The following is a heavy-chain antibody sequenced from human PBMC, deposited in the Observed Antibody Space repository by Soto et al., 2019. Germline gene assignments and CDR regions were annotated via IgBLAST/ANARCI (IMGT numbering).Heavy chain of an antibody. Sequence: GGSLRLSCAASGFTFSSYAIHWVRQAPGKGLEWAAVISYDGSNKYYADSVKGRFTISRDNSKSTVYMQMNSLRPEDTAVYYCARDRTPGPFYYYGMDVWGQGTTVTVYS. J-gene: IGHJ6*02. CDR3: ARDRTPGPFYYYGMDV. V-gene: IGHV3-30-3*01. CDR2: ISYDGSNK. D-gene: IGHD2-15*01. CDR1: GFTFSSYA.